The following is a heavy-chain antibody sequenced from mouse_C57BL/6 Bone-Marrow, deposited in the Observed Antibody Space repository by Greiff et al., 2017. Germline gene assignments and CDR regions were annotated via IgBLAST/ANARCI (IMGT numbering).Heavy chain of an antibody. CDR1: GYTFTSYG. V-gene: IGHV1-58*01. CDR3: AAGEGFAY. Sequence: EVQLQQSGAELVRPGSSVKMSCKTSGYTFTSYGINWVKQRPGQGLEWIGYINIGNGYTEYNEKFKGKATLTSDTSSSTAYMQLSRLTSEDSAIYFCAAGEGFAYWGQGTLGTVSA. J-gene: IGHJ3*01. CDR2: INIGNGYT.